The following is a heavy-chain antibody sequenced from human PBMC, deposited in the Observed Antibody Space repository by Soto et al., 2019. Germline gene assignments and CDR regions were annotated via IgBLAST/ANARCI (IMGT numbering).Heavy chain of an antibody. CDR1: GFTFSSYG. CDR3: AKLPVLMVYDPPLDY. D-gene: IGHD2-8*01. CDR2: ISYDGSNK. Sequence: GGSLRLSCAASGFTFSSYGMHWVRQAPGKGLEWVAVISYDGSNKYYADSVKGRFTISRDNSKNTLYLQMNSLRAEDTAVYYCAKLPVLMVYDPPLDYWGQGTLVTVSS. J-gene: IGHJ4*02. V-gene: IGHV3-30*18.